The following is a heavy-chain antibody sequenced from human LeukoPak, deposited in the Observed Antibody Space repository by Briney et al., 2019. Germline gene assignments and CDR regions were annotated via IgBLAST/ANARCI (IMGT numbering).Heavy chain of an antibody. CDR3: AKWATYYYDSSGYYRGGDDY. V-gene: IGHV3-23*01. Sequence: GGSLRLSCAASGFTFSSYAMNWVRQAPGKGLEWVSVISGSGGRTYDADSVKGRFAISRDNSKNTLYLQMNSLRAEDTAVYYCAKWATYYYDSSGYYRGGDDYWGQGTLVTVSS. J-gene: IGHJ4*02. CDR2: ISGSGGRT. CDR1: GFTFSSYA. D-gene: IGHD3-22*01.